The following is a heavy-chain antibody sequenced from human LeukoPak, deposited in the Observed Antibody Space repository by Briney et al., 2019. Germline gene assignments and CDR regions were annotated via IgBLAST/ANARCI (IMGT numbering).Heavy chain of an antibody. CDR3: ARTTLRSSASDY. CDR2: INHSGST. V-gene: IGHV4-34*01. D-gene: IGHD6-13*01. CDR1: GDSISSYY. J-gene: IGHJ4*02. Sequence: SETLSLTCTVSGDSISSYYWSWIRQPPGKGLEWIGEINHSGSTNYNPSLKSRVTISVDTSKDQFSLKLSSVTAADTAVYYCARTTLRSSASDYWGQGTLVTVSS.